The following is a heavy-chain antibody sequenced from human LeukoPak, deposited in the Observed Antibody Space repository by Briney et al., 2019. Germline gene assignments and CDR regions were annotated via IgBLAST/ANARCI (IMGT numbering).Heavy chain of an antibody. V-gene: IGHV3-23*01. CDR2: IDYDGGSG. CDR3: ASPLPTLDSSGLGRDY. Sequence: GGSLRLSCTVSGFTLSSYEMSWIRQAPGKGLEWVSSIDYDGGSGHYADSVKGRFTISRDNSNNTLFLHLNSLRGEDTAVYYCASPLPTLDSSGLGRDYWGQGTLVTVSS. CDR1: GFTLSSYE. J-gene: IGHJ4*02. D-gene: IGHD3-22*01.